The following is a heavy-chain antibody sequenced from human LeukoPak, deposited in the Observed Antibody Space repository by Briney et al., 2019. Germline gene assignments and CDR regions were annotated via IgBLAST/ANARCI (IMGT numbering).Heavy chain of an antibody. Sequence: PGGSLRLFCAASGFTFSSYGMHWVRQAPGKGLEWVAFIRYHGSNKDYADSVKGRFTISRDNSKNTLYLQMNSLRAEDTAVYYCAKDSEKLHYYYYMDVWGKGTTVTVSS. CDR2: IRYHGSNK. J-gene: IGHJ6*03. V-gene: IGHV3-30*02. CDR3: AKDSEKLHYYYYMDV. CDR1: GFTFSSYG.